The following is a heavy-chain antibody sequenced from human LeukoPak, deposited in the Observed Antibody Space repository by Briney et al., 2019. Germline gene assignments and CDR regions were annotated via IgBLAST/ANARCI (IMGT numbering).Heavy chain of an antibody. CDR1: GGTFSSYA. Sequence: ASVKVSCKASGGTFSSYAINWVRQATGQGLEWMGWMNPNSGNTGYAQKFQGRVTMTRDTSISTAYMELSSLRSEDTAVYYCAKTIVGGDWDAFDIWGQGTMVTVSS. CDR2: MNPNSGNT. J-gene: IGHJ3*02. V-gene: IGHV1-8*02. D-gene: IGHD2-21*02. CDR3: AKTIVGGDWDAFDI.